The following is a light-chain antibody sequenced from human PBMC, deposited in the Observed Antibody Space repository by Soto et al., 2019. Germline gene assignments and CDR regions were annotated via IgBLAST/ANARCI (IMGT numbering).Light chain of an antibody. CDR3: QQYDILPIT. CDR1: QDINIY. CDR2: DAS. V-gene: IGKV1-33*01. Sequence: DIQITQSPSSLFASVGDRVTITCQATQDINIYLNWYQQKPGKAPNLLIYDASNLEIGVPSRFSGSGSGTHFTFTISSLQTEDIGTYYCQQYDILPITLGRGTRLEIK. J-gene: IGKJ5*01.